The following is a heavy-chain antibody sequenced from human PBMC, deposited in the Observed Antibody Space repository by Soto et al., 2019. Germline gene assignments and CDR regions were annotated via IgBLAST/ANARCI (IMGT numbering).Heavy chain of an antibody. CDR2: INPNSGGT. CDR3: ARDPRLVVVELKYGMDV. CDR1: GYTFTGYY. D-gene: IGHD3-22*01. J-gene: IGHJ6*02. V-gene: IGHV1-2*02. Sequence: ASVKVSCKASGYTFTGYYMHWVRQAPGQGLEWMGWINPNSGGTNYAQKFQGRVTMTRDTSISTAYMELSRLRPDDTAVYYCARDPRLVVVELKYGMDVWGQGTTVTVSS.